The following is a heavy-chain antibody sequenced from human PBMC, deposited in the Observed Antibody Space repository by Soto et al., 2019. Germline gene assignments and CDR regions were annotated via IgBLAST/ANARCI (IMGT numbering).Heavy chain of an antibody. CDR2: ISSGSSYI. J-gene: IGHJ4*02. CDR1: GFTLSDYW. V-gene: IGHV3-21*01. D-gene: IGHD2-2*01. Sequence: GGSLRLSCAASGFTLSDYWMHWVRQVPGKGLEWVSSISSGSSYIYHADSLKGRFSISRDNAKNSLYLQMNGLRAEDTAVYYCARGRYCSVTTCPFDYWGQGTLVTVSS. CDR3: ARGRYCSVTTCPFDY.